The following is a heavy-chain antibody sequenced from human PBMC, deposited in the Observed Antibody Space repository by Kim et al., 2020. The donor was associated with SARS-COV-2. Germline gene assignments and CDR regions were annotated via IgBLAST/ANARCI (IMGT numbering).Heavy chain of an antibody. D-gene: IGHD3-9*01. CDR3: ARVGLTGYSHYYYYGMDV. CDR2: IYSGGST. J-gene: IGHJ6*02. CDR1: GFTVSSNY. Sequence: GGSLRLSCAASGFTVSSNYMSWVRQAPGKGLEWVSVIYSGGSTYYADSVKGRFTISRDNSKNTLYLQMNSLRAEDTAVYYCARVGLTGYSHYYYYGMDVWGQGTTVTVSS. V-gene: IGHV3-53*01.